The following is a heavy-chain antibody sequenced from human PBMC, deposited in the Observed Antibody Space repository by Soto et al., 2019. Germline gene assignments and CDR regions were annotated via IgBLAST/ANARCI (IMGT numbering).Heavy chain of an antibody. CDR3: AREVGAMGYYYYGLDG. V-gene: IGHV1-69*05. CDR2: IIPPFGTP. CDR1: GGTFSNHA. J-gene: IGHJ6*02. D-gene: IGHD5-18*01. Sequence: SVKVSCKASGGTFSNHAINWVRQAPGQGPEWMGGIIPPFGTPNYAQRFQGRVTMTTDKSMSTAYMELRSLRSDDTAVYYCAREVGAMGYYYYGLDGRGQGTTVTVSS.